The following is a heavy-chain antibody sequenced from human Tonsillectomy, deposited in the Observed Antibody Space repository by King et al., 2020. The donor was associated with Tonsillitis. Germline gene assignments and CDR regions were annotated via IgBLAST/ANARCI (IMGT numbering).Heavy chain of an antibody. CDR1: GFTFSSYG. CDR3: AKDPETGECIRTNCYPDY. J-gene: IGHJ4*02. V-gene: IGHV3-30*18. D-gene: IGHD2-2*01. CDR2: MSHNGSKE. Sequence: VQLVESGGGVVQPGKSLRLSCVASGFTFSSYGMHWVRQAPGKGLEWVAVMSHNGSKEFYADSVKGRFSISRDNSKNTLYLQMSSLRAEDTAVYYCAKDPETGECIRTNCYPDYWGQGILVTVSA.